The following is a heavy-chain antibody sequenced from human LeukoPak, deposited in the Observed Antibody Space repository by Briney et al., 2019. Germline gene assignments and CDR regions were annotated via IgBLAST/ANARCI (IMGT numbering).Heavy chain of an antibody. J-gene: IGHJ4*02. CDR3: ARDDGYSSSEFDY. V-gene: IGHV1-69*13. CDR2: IIPIFGTA. CDR1: GGTFSSYA. Sequence: ASGKVSCKASGGTFSSYAISWVRQAPGQGREWIGGIIPIFGTANYAQKFQGRVTITADESTSTAYMELSSLRSEDTAVYYCARDDGYSSSEFDYWGQGTLVTVSS. D-gene: IGHD6-13*01.